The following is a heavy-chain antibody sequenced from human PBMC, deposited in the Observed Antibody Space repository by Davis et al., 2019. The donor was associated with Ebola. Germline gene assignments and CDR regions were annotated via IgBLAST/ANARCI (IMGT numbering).Heavy chain of an antibody. CDR2: INHSGST. J-gene: IGHJ5*02. CDR3: ARAATVTTNLNWFDP. CDR1: GGSFSGYY. D-gene: IGHD4-17*01. Sequence: SETLSLTCAVYGGSFSGYYWSWIRQLPGKGLEWTGEINHSGSTNYNPSLKSRVTISVDTSKNQFSLKLSSVTAADTAVYYCARAATVTTNLNWFDPWGQGTLVTVSS. V-gene: IGHV4-34*01.